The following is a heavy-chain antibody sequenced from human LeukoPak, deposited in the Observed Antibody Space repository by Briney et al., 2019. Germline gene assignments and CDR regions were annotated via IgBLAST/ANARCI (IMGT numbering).Heavy chain of an antibody. CDR1: GFTLSSYA. Sequence: PGASMRLSCAASGFTLSSYAMSWVRQAPGKGLEWVSAIRGSGGSTYYADSVTGRFTISRDSSKNTLYLQMNSLRAEDTAVYYCAKDEGFDWLLLDYWGQGTLVTVSS. CDR2: IRGSGGST. D-gene: IGHD3-9*01. J-gene: IGHJ4*02. CDR3: AKDEGFDWLLLDY. V-gene: IGHV3-23*01.